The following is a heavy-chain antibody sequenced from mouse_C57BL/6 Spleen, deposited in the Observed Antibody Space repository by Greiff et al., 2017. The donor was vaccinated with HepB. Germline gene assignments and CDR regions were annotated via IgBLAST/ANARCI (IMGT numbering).Heavy chain of an antibody. J-gene: IGHJ4*01. D-gene: IGHD2-1*01. V-gene: IGHV1-7*01. Sequence: VQLVESGAELAKPGASVKLSCKASGYTFTSYWMHWVKQRPGQGLEWIGYINPSSGYTKYNQKFKDKATLTADKSSSTAYMQLSSLTYEDSAVYYCANGNYDSFYAMDYWGQGTSVTVSS. CDR2: INPSSGYT. CDR3: ANGNYDSFYAMDY. CDR1: GYTFTSYW.